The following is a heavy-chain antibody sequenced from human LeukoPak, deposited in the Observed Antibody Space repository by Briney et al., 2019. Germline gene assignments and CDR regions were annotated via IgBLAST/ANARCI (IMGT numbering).Heavy chain of an antibody. CDR2: ISYDGSNK. D-gene: IGHD1-26*01. Sequence: GGSLRLSCAASGFTFSSYAMHWVRQAPGKGLEWVAVISYDGSNKYYADSVKGRFTISRDNSKNTLYLQMNSLRAEDTAVYYCAKDQGVGATTIDYWGQGTLVTVSS. CDR3: AKDQGVGATTIDY. V-gene: IGHV3-30*04. J-gene: IGHJ4*02. CDR1: GFTFSSYA.